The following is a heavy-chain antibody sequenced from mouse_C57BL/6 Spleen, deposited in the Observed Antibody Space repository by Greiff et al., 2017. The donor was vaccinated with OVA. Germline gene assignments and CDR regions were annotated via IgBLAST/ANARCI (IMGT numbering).Heavy chain of an antibody. V-gene: IGHV1-69*01. J-gene: IGHJ3*01. CDR3: ALFITPEGVAY. CDR2: IDPSDSYT. D-gene: IGHD1-1*01. CDR1: GYTFTSYW. Sequence: QVQLQQPGAELVMPGASVKLSCKASGYTFTSYWMHWVKQRPGQGLEWIGEIDPSDSYTNYTQKFKGKSTLTVDKSSSTAYMQLSSLTSEDSAVYYCALFITPEGVAYWGQGTLVTVSA.